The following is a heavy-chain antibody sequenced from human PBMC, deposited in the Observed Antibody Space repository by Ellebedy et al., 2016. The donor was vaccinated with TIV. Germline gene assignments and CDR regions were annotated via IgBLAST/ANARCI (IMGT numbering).Heavy chain of an antibody. J-gene: IGHJ4*02. CDR3: ARDRDASSQYDY. D-gene: IGHD6-13*01. V-gene: IGHV1-18*04. CDR1: GYTLSSYG. CDR2: INPYNGNT. Sequence: AASVKVSCKAYGYTLSSYGISWVRQAPGQGLEWMGWINPYNGNTNYAQKFQGRVTITRDRSASTAYMELSSLRSEDTAVYYCARDRDASSQYDYWGQGTLVTVSS.